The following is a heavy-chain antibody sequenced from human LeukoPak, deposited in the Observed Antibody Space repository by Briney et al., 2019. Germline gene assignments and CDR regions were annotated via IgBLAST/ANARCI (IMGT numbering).Heavy chain of an antibody. J-gene: IGHJ4*02. V-gene: IGHV4-59*08. Sequence: SETLSLTCTVSGDSISSHYWSWIRQPPGKGLEWIGYIHYSVTTNYNPSLKSRIAISVDTSKNQFSLKLTSVAAADTAVYYCARLHYDTSGLYYYFDYWGQGTLVTVSS. D-gene: IGHD3-22*01. CDR3: ARLHYDTSGLYYYFDY. CDR1: GDSISSHY. CDR2: IHYSVTT.